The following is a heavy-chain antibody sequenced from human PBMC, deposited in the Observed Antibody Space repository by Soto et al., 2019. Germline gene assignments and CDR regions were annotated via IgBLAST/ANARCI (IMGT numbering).Heavy chain of an antibody. Sequence: QVQLVESGGGVVQPGRSLRLSCAASGFTFSTYGMHWVRQAPGKGLEWVAVISYDGSYKYYADSVKGRFTISRDKSKNTLYLQMSSLRGEDTAVYYCAKDLDDWNDGTFDFWGQGTMVTVSS. CDR1: GFTFSTYG. D-gene: IGHD1-1*01. V-gene: IGHV3-30*18. J-gene: IGHJ3*01. CDR2: ISYDGSYK. CDR3: AKDLDDWNDGTFDF.